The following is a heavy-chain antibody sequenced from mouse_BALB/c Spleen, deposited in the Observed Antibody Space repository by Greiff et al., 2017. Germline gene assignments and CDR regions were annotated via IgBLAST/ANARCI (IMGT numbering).Heavy chain of an antibody. CDR1: GFNIKDTY. CDR2: IDPANGNT. D-gene: IGHD2-3*01. Sequence: VQLQQSGAELVKPGASVKLSCTASGFNIKDTYMHWVKQRPEQGLEWIGRIDPANGNTKYDPKFQGKATITADTSSNTAYLQLSSLTSEDTAVYYCARSGDGYLMYFDYWGQGTTLTVSA. CDR3: ARSGDGYLMYFDY. V-gene: IGHV14-3*02. J-gene: IGHJ2*01.